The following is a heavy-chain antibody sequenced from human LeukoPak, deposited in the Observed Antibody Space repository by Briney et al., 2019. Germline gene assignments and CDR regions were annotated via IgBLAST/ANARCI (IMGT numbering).Heavy chain of an antibody. CDR1: GYSFTSYW. D-gene: IGHD2-8*01. V-gene: IGHV5-51*01. Sequence: GESLKISCKGSGYSFTSYWIGWVRQMPGKGLEWMGIIYPGDSDTRYSPSFQGQVIISADKSISTAYLQWSSLKASDTAMYHCAITYLMQNYYYGMDVWGQGTTVTVSS. CDR2: IYPGDSDT. CDR3: AITYLMQNYYYGMDV. J-gene: IGHJ6*02.